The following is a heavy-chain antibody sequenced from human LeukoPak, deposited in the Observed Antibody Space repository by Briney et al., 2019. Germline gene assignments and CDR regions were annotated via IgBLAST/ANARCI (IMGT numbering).Heavy chain of an antibody. V-gene: IGHV3-23*01. CDR2: TSGTGGTT. CDR1: GLTFSNYA. Sequence: PGGSLRLSCAASGLTFSNYAMSWVRQAPGKGLDWVSATSGTGGTTYYADSVKGRFTISRDNSKNTLYLQMNSLRAEDTAVYYCAGGPSYYYDSRWFDPWGQGTLVTVSS. CDR3: AGGPSYYYDSRWFDP. J-gene: IGHJ5*02. D-gene: IGHD3-22*01.